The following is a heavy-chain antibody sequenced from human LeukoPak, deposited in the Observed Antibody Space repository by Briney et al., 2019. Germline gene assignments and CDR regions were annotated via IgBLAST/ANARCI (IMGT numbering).Heavy chain of an antibody. D-gene: IGHD3-22*01. CDR3: ARDPATYYYDSSGYYTFDY. J-gene: IGHJ4*02. V-gene: IGHV3-23*01. CDR1: GFTFSSYG. CDR2: ISGSGGST. Sequence: GGSLRLSCAASGFTFSSYGMSWVRQAPGKGLEWVSAISGSGGSTYYADSVKGRFTISRDNSKNTLYLQMNSLRAEDTAVYYCARDPATYYYDSSGYYTFDYWGQGTLVTVSS.